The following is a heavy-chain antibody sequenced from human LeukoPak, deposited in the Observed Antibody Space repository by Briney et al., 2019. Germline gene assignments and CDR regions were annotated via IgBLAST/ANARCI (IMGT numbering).Heavy chain of an antibody. D-gene: IGHD2-2*01. Sequence: ASVKVSCKASGYTFTSYGISWVRQAPGQGLEWMGWISAYNGDTNYAQKLQGRVTMTTDTSTSTAYVELRSLRSDDTAVYYCARDRTSLGYCSSTTCYLVFDYWGQGTLVTVSS. CDR1: GYTFTSYG. J-gene: IGHJ4*02. CDR3: ARDRTSLGYCSSTTCYLVFDY. CDR2: ISAYNGDT. V-gene: IGHV1-18*01.